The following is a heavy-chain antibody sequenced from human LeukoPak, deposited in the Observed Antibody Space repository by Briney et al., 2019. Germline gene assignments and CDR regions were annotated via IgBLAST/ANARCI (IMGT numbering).Heavy chain of an antibody. J-gene: IGHJ4*02. D-gene: IGHD6-13*01. CDR2: IYPGDSDT. V-gene: IGHV5-51*01. CDR1: GCRFTSYW. CDR3: ARRGVRAAAGTAFDY. Sequence: PGESLKISCKCSGCRFTSYWIGWVRQMPGKGLEWMGIIYPGDSDTRYSPSFQGQVTISADKSISTTYLQWSSLKASDTAMYYCARRGVRAAAGTAFDYWGQGTLVTVSS.